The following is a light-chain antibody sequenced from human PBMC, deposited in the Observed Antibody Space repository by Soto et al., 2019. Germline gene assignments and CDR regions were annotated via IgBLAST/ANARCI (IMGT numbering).Light chain of an antibody. J-gene: IGKJ1*01. V-gene: IGKV3-20*01. CDR1: QSVSSSS. CDR3: QQYGSSPRT. Sequence: VLTQSPGSLSLSPGERAPLSCRASQSVSSSSLAWYQQKPGQAPRLLIYGASSRATGIPDRFSGSGSGTDFTLTISRLEPEDFAVYYCQQYGSSPRTFGQGTKVDIK. CDR2: GAS.